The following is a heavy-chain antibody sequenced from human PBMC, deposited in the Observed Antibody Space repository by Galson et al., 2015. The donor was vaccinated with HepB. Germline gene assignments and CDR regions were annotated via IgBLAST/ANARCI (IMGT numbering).Heavy chain of an antibody. Sequence: CAISGDSVSSNSAAWNWIRQSPSRGLEWLGRTYYRSKWYNDYAVSVKSRITINPDTSKNQFSLQLSSVTPEDTAVYYCARGKTRAVARLYDWGQGTLVTVSS. V-gene: IGHV6-1*01. CDR2: TYYRSKWYN. D-gene: IGHD6-19*01. J-gene: IGHJ4*02. CDR3: ARGKTRAVARLYD. CDR1: GDSVSSNSAA.